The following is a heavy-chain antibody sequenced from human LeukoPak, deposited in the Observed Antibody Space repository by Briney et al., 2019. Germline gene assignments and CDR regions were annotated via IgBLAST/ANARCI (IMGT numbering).Heavy chain of an antibody. CDR2: ISGSGATA. J-gene: IGHJ4*01. CDR1: GFSFSTYP. D-gene: IGHD3-10*01. V-gene: IGHV3-23*01. Sequence: GGSLRLSCAASGFSFSTYPMSWVRQAPGKGLEWVSVISGSGATATYADFVKGRFTISRDNSKNTLYLQMNSLRAEDTALYYCAKAYDSGTYDLLNWGHGTLVTVSS. CDR3: AKAYDSGTYDLLN.